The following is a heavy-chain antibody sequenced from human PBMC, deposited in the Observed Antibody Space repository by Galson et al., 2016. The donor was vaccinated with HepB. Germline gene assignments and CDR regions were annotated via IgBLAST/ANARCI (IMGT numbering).Heavy chain of an antibody. CDR3: ARDLNPYGSSSESWFDP. Sequence: SLRLSCAGSGFPLSSYWMTWVRQAPGKGLEWVAHIKEDGSKEYYVDSVKGRFTISRDNAKSSVYLQMHRLRVEDTAVYFCARDLNPYGSSSESWFDPWGQGTLVIVSS. V-gene: IGHV3-7*04. D-gene: IGHD6-13*01. J-gene: IGHJ5*02. CDR2: IKEDGSKE. CDR1: GFPLSSYW.